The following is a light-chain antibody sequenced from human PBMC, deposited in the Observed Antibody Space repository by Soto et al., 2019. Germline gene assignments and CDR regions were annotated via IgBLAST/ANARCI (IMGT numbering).Light chain of an antibody. J-gene: IGLJ2*01. CDR3: QSYDSSLSSVG. Sequence: QPVLTQPPSVSGAPGQMFTISCTGSSSNIGAGYDIHWYQQLPETAPKLLIYGNNNRPSGVPDRFSGSKSGTSASLAITGLQAEDEADYYCQSYDSSLSSVGFGGGTKLTVL. CDR2: GNN. V-gene: IGLV1-40*01. CDR1: SSNIGAGYD.